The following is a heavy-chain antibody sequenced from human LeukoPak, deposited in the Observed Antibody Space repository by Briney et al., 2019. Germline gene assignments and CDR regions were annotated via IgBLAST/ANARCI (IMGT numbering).Heavy chain of an antibody. J-gene: IGHJ4*02. Sequence: ASVKVSCKASGYTFTSYYMHWVRQAPGQGLEWMGIINPSGGDTSYAQKFQGRLTMTRDTSTNTDYMELTSLRSEDTAVYYCAREVMDNLRFDYWGQGTLVTVSS. CDR2: INPSGGDT. D-gene: IGHD1-14*01. CDR3: AREVMDNLRFDY. CDR1: GYTFTSYY. V-gene: IGHV1-46*01.